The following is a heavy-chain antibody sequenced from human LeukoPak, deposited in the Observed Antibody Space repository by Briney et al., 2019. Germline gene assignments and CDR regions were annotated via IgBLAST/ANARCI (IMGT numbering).Heavy chain of an antibody. CDR1: GGSISSGSYY. J-gene: IGHJ4*02. CDR3: ARSPYAYYFDY. D-gene: IGHD3-16*01. Sequence: TSETLSLTCTVSGGSISSGSYYWSWIRQPAGKGLEWIGRIYTSGSTNYNPSLKSRVTISVDTSKNQFSLKLSSVTAADTAVYYCARSPYAYYFDYWGQGTLVTVSS. CDR2: IYTSGST. V-gene: IGHV4-61*02.